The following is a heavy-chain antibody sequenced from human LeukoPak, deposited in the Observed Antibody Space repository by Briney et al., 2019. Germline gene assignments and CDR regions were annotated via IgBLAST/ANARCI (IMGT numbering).Heavy chain of an antibody. D-gene: IGHD4-23*01. Sequence: PGGSLRLSCAASGFTFSSYAMNWVRQAPGKGLEWVSVIWYDGGNKYYADSLKGRVTISRDNSKNTLFLQMDGLRAEDTAVYYCARDPMSGKFDYWGQGTQVIVSS. J-gene: IGHJ4*02. V-gene: IGHV3-33*08. CDR3: ARDPMSGKFDY. CDR1: GFTFSSYA. CDR2: IWYDGGNK.